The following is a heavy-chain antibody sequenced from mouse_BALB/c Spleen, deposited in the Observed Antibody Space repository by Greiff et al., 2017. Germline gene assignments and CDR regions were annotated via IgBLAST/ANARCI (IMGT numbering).Heavy chain of an antibody. Sequence: VQLQQSGAELVRPGSSVKISCKASGYAFSSYWMNWVKQRPGQGLEWIGQIYHGDGDTNYNGKFKGKATLAADKSSSTVYMQLSSLTSEDSAVYFCARKGETLDYWGQGTTLTVSS. J-gene: IGHJ2*01. CDR2: IYHGDGDT. CDR3: ARKGETLDY. CDR1: GYAFSSYW. V-gene: IGHV1-80*01.